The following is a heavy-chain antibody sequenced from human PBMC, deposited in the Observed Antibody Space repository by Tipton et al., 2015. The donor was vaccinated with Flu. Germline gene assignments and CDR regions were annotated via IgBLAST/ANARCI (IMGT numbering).Heavy chain of an antibody. CDR2: IHGRNGGT. Sequence: QLVQSGPEVTKPGSSVKVSCKTDPDTFSNNYINWVRQAPGQGLEWMGRIHGRNGGTHYAQKFQGRVTTTRDTSTSTAYMDLSGLTSDDTALYFCARVRIGGGRSLHNFALAAWGHGTLVTVSS. CDR1: PDTFSNNY. CDR3: ARVRIGGGRSLHNFALAA. J-gene: IGHJ4*03. V-gene: IGHV1-2*06. D-gene: IGHD4-23*01.